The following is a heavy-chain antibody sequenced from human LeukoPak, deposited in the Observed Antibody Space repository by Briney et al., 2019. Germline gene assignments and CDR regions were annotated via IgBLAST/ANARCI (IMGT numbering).Heavy chain of an antibody. V-gene: IGHV3-30*18. Sequence: PGRSLRLSCAASGFTFSSYGMHWVRQAPGKGLEWVAVISYDGSNKYYADSVKGRFTISRDNSKNTLYLQMNSLRAEDTAVYYCAKDIQDYGDYYYGMDVWGQGTTVTVSS. J-gene: IGHJ6*02. D-gene: IGHD4-17*01. CDR1: GFTFSSYG. CDR2: ISYDGSNK. CDR3: AKDIQDYGDYYYGMDV.